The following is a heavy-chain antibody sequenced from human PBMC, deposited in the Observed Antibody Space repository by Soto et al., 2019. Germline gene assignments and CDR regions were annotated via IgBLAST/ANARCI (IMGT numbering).Heavy chain of an antibody. CDR2: INAGNGNT. J-gene: IGHJ6*02. CDR1: GYTFTSYA. CDR3: ARDLVQTSSGWTYYYYGMDV. Sequence: VASVKVSCKASGYTFTSYAMHWVRQAPGQRLEWMGWINAGNGNTKYSQKFQGRVTITRDTSASTAYMELSSLRSEDTAVYYCARDLVQTSSGWTYYYYGMDVWGQGTTVTVSS. V-gene: IGHV1-3*01. D-gene: IGHD6-19*01.